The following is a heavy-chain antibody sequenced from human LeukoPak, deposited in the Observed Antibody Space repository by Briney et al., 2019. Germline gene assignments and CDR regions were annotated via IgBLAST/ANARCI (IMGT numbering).Heavy chain of an antibody. Sequence: PGGSLRLSCAAPGFFFDNYAIHWVRQAPGKGLEWVSLISGDGGSTFYADSVRGRFTISRDNTRKSLSLQMSSLRSEDTALYYCARESDTSGWYDYWGQGTLVTVSS. J-gene: IGHJ4*02. V-gene: IGHV3-43*02. CDR3: ARESDTSGWYDY. D-gene: IGHD6-19*01. CDR2: ISGDGGST. CDR1: GFFFDNYA.